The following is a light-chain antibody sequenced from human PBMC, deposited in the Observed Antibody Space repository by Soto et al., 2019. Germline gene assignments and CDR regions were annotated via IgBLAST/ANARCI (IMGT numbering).Light chain of an antibody. CDR1: SSDVGGYNF. CDR3: NSYTSSSTLV. V-gene: IGLV2-14*03. CDR2: NVY. Sequence: QSVLTQPASVSGSPGQSITISCTGTSSDVGGYNFVSWYQQHPGKAPKLMLYNVYDRPSGISHRFSGSRSGNTASLTISGIQAEDEAHYYCNSYTSSSTLVFGGGTKLTVL. J-gene: IGLJ2*01.